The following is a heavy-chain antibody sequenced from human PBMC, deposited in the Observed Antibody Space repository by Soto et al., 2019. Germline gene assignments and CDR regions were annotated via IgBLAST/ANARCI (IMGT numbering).Heavy chain of an antibody. V-gene: IGHV3-23*01. J-gene: IGHJ4*02. CDR1: GFTFSSYA. CDR2: ISGSGGST. Sequence: GGSLRLSCAASGFTFSSYAMSWVRQAPGKGLEWVSAISGSGGSTYYADSVKGRFTISRDNSKNTLYLQMNSLRAEDTAVYYCAKVKSVEWLSPRFDYWGQGTLVTVSS. CDR3: AKVKSVEWLSPRFDY. D-gene: IGHD3-3*01.